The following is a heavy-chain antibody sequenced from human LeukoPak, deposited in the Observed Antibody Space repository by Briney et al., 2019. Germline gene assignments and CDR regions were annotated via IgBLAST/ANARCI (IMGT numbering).Heavy chain of an antibody. CDR3: ARTGKNDFWSGYSYYYYYGMDV. V-gene: IGHV1-8*01. CDR1: GYTFTSYD. D-gene: IGHD3-3*01. Sequence: ASEKVSCKASGYTFTSYDINWVRQATEQGVEWMGWMNPNSGNTGYAQKFQGRVTMTRNTSISTAYMELSSLRSEDTAVYYCARTGKNDFWSGYSYYYYYGMDVWGQGTTVTVSS. CDR2: MNPNSGNT. J-gene: IGHJ6*02.